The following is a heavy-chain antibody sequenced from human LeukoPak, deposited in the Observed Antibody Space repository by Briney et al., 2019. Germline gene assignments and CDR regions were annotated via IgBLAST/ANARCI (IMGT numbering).Heavy chain of an antibody. J-gene: IGHJ4*02. Sequence: ASVKVPCKASGYTFTSYDINWVRQATGQGLEWMGWMNPNSGNTGYAQKFQGRVTMTRNTSISTAYMELSSLRSEDTAVYYCARGHDYGDHFDYWGQGTLVTVSS. CDR1: GYTFTSYD. CDR3: ARGHDYGDHFDY. CDR2: MNPNSGNT. D-gene: IGHD4-17*01. V-gene: IGHV1-8*01.